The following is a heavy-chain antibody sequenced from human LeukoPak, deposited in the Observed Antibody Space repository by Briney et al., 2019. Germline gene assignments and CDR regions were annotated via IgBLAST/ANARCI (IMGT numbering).Heavy chain of an antibody. CDR3: ARERIWTGKTFDY. Sequence: PGGSLTLSCAASGXSFCSYWVSWVRQAPGKGREGVVNLKQDGNEKYYVDSVKGRFTISRDNAKNSLYLQMNSLRAEDTAVYYCARERIWTGKTFDYWGQGTLVTVSS. CDR1: GXSFCSYW. V-gene: IGHV3-7*05. D-gene: IGHD3/OR15-3a*01. J-gene: IGHJ4*02. CDR2: LKQDGNEK.